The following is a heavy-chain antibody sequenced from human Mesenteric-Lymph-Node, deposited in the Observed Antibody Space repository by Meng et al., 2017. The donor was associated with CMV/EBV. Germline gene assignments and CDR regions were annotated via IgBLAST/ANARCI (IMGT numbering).Heavy chain of an antibody. CDR3: AREGIVTTIPFDY. V-gene: IGHV3-33*01. D-gene: IGHD5-12*01. Sequence: CAACRFTFSTYAMHWVRQAPGKGLEWVAITWSDGGNKYYADSVKGRFTISRDNSKNTLYLQMNSLRAEDTAVYYCAREGIVTTIPFDYWGQGTLVTVSS. J-gene: IGHJ4*02. CDR2: TWSDGGNK. CDR1: RFTFSTYA.